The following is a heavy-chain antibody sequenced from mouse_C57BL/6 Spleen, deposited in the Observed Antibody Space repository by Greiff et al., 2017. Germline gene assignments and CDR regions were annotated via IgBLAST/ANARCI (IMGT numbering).Heavy chain of an antibody. V-gene: IGHV1-15*01. CDR3: TRGLEGFAY. Sequence: QVQLQQSGAELVRPGASVTLSCKASGYTFTDYEMHWVKQTPVHGLEWIGAIDPETGGTAYNQKFKGKAILTADKSSSTAYMELRSLTSEDSAVYYCTRGLEGFAYWGQGTTLTVSS. D-gene: IGHD2-13*01. J-gene: IGHJ2*01. CDR1: GYTFTDYE. CDR2: IDPETGGT.